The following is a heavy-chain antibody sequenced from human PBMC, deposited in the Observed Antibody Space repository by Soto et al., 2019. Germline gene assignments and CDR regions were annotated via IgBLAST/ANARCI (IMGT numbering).Heavy chain of an antibody. J-gene: IGHJ6*02. D-gene: IGHD2-15*01. CDR2: ISYDGSNK. Sequence: QVQLVESGGGVVQPGRSLRLSCAASGFTFSSYAMHWVRQAPGKGLEWVAVISYDGSNKYYADSVKGRFTISRDNSKNTLYLQMNSLRAEDPAVYYCARIQTPPSGSSPRGAYYYYYGMDVWGQGTTVTVSS. V-gene: IGHV3-30-3*01. CDR1: GFTFSSYA. CDR3: ARIQTPPSGSSPRGAYYYYYGMDV.